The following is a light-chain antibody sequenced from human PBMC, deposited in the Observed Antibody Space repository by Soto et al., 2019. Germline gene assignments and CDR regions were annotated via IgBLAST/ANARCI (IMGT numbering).Light chain of an antibody. CDR3: MQALQTPWT. Sequence: DIVMTQSPLSLPVTPGEPASISCRSSQSLLYSSGNNYLDWYLQKPGQSPQLLTYLGSNRASGVPDRFSGSGSGTDFTLKISRVEAEDVGVYYCMQALQTPWTCGQGTKVEIK. V-gene: IGKV2-28*01. CDR1: QSLLYSSGNNY. CDR2: LGS. J-gene: IGKJ1*01.